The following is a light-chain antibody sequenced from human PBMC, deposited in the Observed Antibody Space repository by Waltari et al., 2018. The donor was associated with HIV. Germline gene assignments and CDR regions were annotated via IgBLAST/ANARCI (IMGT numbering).Light chain of an antibody. CDR1: SPNIGAGFD. CDR3: QSYDRSLNGYV. J-gene: IGLJ1*01. CDR2: GSG. Sequence: VLTQPSPVSGAPGQTVTIFCYANSPNIGAGFDVRSYHHLSGTAPKLLIFGSGNRPSGVPRRFSGSKSGTSPSLAISGLQLEDEGDYYCQSYDRSLNGYVFGGGTKVIVL. V-gene: IGLV1-40*01.